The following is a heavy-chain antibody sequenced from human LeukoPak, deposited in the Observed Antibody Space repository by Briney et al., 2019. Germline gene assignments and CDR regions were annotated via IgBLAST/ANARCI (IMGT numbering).Heavy chain of an antibody. D-gene: IGHD2-21*02. V-gene: IGHV4-34*01. CDR1: GGSFSGYY. Sequence: PSETLSLTCAVYGGSFSGYYWSWIRQPPGKGLEWIREINHSGSTNYNPSLKSRVTISVDTSKNQFSLKLSSVTAADTAVYYCARGPAHAYCGGDCYDFDYWGQGTLVTVSS. CDR2: INHSGST. J-gene: IGHJ4*02. CDR3: ARGPAHAYCGGDCYDFDY.